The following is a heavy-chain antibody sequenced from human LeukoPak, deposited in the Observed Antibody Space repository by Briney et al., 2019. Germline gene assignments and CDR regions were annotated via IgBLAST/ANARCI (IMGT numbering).Heavy chain of an antibody. J-gene: IGHJ3*02. CDR1: GFTFSSYA. CDR3: AKSFWYSGSYYDI. Sequence: GGSLRLSCAASGFTFSSYAMSWVRQAPGKGLEWVSAISGSGGGTYYADSVKGRFTISRDNSKNTLYLQMNSLRAEDTAVYYCAKSFWYSGSYYDIWGQGTMVTVSS. D-gene: IGHD1-26*01. V-gene: IGHV3-23*01. CDR2: ISGSGGGT.